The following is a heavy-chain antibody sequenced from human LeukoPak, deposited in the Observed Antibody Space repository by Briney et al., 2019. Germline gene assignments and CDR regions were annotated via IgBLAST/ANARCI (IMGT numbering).Heavy chain of an antibody. CDR1: GFTFSSYA. CDR3: ARDIRYSSSWRFDY. D-gene: IGHD6-13*01. Sequence: GGSLGLSCAASGFTFSSYAMHWVRQAPGKGLEWVAVISFDGSNKYYADSVKGRFTISRDNSKNTLYLQVNSLRAEDTAVYYCARDIRYSSSWRFDYWGQGTLVTVSS. J-gene: IGHJ4*02. CDR2: ISFDGSNK. V-gene: IGHV3-30-3*01.